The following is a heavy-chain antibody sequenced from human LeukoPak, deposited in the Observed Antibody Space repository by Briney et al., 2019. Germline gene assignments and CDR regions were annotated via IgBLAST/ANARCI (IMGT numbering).Heavy chain of an antibody. CDR2: IKEDGSDK. CDR3: ARDYIAAAG. CDR1: GFTFSDYW. D-gene: IGHD6-13*01. Sequence: GGSLRLSCAVSGFTFSDYWMTWVRQAPGRGLEWVANIKEDGSDKQYVDSVKGRFTISRDNAKNSLYLQMNSLRAEDTAVYYCARDYIAAAGGGQGTLVTVSS. V-gene: IGHV3-7*01. J-gene: IGHJ4*02.